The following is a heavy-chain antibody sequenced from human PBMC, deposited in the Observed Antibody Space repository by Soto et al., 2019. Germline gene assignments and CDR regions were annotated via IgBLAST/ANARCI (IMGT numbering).Heavy chain of an antibody. CDR1: GFTFSSYS. V-gene: IGHV3-21*01. CDR3: ARGLKLRFLEWSYYFDY. Sequence: PGGSLRLSCAASGFTFSSYSMNWVRQAPGKGLEWVSSISSSSSYIYYADSVKGRFTISRDNAKNSLYLQMNSLRAEDTAVYYCARGLKLRFLEWSYYFDYRGQGTLVTVSS. J-gene: IGHJ4*02. CDR2: ISSSSSYI. D-gene: IGHD3-3*01.